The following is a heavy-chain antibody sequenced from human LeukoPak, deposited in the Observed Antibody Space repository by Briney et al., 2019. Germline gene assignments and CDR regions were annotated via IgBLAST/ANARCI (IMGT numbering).Heavy chain of an antibody. CDR3: ARARRRGTMIVVVRLDY. Sequence: ASVKVSCKASGYTFTSYDINWVRQATGQGLEWMGWMNPNGGNTGYAQKFQGRVTMTRNTSISTAYMELSSLRSEDTAVYYCARARRRGTMIVVVRLDYWGQGTLVTVSS. D-gene: IGHD3-22*01. J-gene: IGHJ4*02. V-gene: IGHV1-8*01. CDR1: GYTFTSYD. CDR2: MNPNGGNT.